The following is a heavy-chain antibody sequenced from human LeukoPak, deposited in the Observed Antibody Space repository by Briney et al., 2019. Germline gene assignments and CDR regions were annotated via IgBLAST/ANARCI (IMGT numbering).Heavy chain of an antibody. CDR1: GFTFSNAW. CDR2: IKDNTAGGTT. CDR3: ATDRRFGEYYFDY. Sequence: GGSLRLSCAASGFTFSNAWMTWVRHAPGKGLEWVGRIKDNTAGGTTDYAAPVKGRFTISRDDSKNTLYLQMNSLKTEDTAVYYCATDRRFGEYYFDYWGQGTLVTVSS. D-gene: IGHD3-10*01. V-gene: IGHV3-15*01. J-gene: IGHJ4*02.